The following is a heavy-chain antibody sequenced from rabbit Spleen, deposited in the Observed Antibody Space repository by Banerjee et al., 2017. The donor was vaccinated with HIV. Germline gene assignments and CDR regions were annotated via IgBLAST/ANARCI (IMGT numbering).Heavy chain of an antibody. CDR2: LHIGSSAFT. CDR1: GVSFSGSSY. D-gene: IGHD1-1*01. CDR3: ARDTSSSFSSYGMDL. Sequence: QEQLVESGGDLVKPGASLTLTCIASGVSFSGSSYMCWVRQAPGKGLEWIACLHIGSSAFTYFAPWAEGRFPISKTSSTTVPLQMTSLTAADTATYFCARDTSSSFSSYGMDLWGPGTLVTVS. J-gene: IGHJ6*01. V-gene: IGHV1S45*01.